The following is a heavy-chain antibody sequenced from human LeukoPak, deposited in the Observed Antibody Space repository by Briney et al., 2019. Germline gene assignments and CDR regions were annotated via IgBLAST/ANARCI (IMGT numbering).Heavy chain of an antibody. CDR3: ARNRPGMVRGVITSYYYYYMDV. D-gene: IGHD3-10*01. Sequence: SETLSLTCTVSGGSIRSGNYYWSWIRQPAGKGLEWIGRIYTSGSTNYNPPLKSRVTISVDTSKNQFSLKLSSVTAADTAVYYCARNRPGMVRGVITSYYYYYMDVWGKGTTVTVSS. V-gene: IGHV4-61*02. J-gene: IGHJ6*03. CDR2: IYTSGST. CDR1: GGSIRSGNYY.